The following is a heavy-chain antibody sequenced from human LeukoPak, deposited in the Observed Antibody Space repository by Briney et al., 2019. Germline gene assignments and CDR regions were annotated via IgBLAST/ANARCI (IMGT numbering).Heavy chain of an antibody. J-gene: IGHJ5*02. V-gene: IGHV3-43*02. CDR1: GFTFDDYA. CDR3: AKDPLSISVLRYFDWLSNSGWFDP. Sequence: GGSLRLSCAASGFTFDDYAMHWVRQAPGKGLEWVSLISGDGGSTYYADSVKGRFTISRDNSKNTLYLQMNSLRAEDTAVYYCAKDPLSISVLRYFDWLSNSGWFDPWGQGTLVTVSS. CDR2: ISGDGGST. D-gene: IGHD3-9*01.